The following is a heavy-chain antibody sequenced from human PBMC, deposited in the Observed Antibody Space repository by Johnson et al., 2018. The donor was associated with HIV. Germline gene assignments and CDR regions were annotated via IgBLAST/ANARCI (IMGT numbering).Heavy chain of an antibody. CDR2: IRYDGGTK. J-gene: IGHJ3*02. D-gene: IGHD6-19*01. Sequence: QVQLVESGGGVVQPGRSLRLSCAASGFTFSTYGMHWVRQAPGKGLEWVAFIRYDGGTKYYADSLKGRFTISRDNSKNTLYLQMNSLRAEDTAVYYCARDKGTNFSGWYRESDAFDIWGQGTMVTVSS. CDR1: GFTFSTYG. V-gene: IGHV3-30*03. CDR3: ARDKGTNFSGWYRESDAFDI.